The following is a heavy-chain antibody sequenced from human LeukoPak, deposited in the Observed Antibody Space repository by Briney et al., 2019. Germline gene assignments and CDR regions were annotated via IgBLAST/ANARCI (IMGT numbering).Heavy chain of an antibody. CDR2: IYYSGST. J-gene: IGHJ4*02. D-gene: IGHD3-10*01. V-gene: IGHV4-59*08. CDR1: GGSISSYY. CDR3: ARHEPDYYGSGSYSYFDY. Sequence: SETLSLTCTVSGGSISSYYWSWIRQPPGKGLEWIGYIYYSGSTNYNPSLKSRVTISVDTSKNQFSLKLSSVTAADTAVYYCARHEPDYYGSGSYSYFDYWGQGTLVTVSS.